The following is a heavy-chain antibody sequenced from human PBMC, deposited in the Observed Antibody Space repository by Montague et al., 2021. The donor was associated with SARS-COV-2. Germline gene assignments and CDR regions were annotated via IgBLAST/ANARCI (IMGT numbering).Heavy chain of an antibody. D-gene: IGHD3-10*01. CDR3: ARDGREGLLWFGELLFGWFDP. CDR2: ISYDGSNK. J-gene: IGHJ5*02. V-gene: IGHV3-30*04. Sequence: SLRLSCAASGFTFSSYAMHWVRQAPGKGLEWVAVISYDGSNKYYADSVXGRFTISRDNSKNTLYLQMNSLRAEDTAVYYCARDGREGLLWFGELLFGWFDPWGQGTLVTVSS. CDR1: GFTFSSYA.